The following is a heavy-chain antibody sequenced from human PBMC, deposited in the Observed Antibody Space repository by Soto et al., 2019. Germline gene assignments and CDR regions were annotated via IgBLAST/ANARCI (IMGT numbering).Heavy chain of an antibody. CDR2: IYYSGST. J-gene: IGHJ3*02. V-gene: IGHV4-31*03. D-gene: IGHD2-15*01. CDR1: GGSISSGGYY. CDR3: GRVIVGVVAATAGTFDI. Sequence: SETLSLTCTVSGGSISSGGYYWSWIRQHPGKGLEWIGYIYYSGSTYYNPSLKSRVTTSVDTSKNQFSLKLSSVTAADTAVYYCGRVIVGVVAATAGTFDIGGQGKRVTVS.